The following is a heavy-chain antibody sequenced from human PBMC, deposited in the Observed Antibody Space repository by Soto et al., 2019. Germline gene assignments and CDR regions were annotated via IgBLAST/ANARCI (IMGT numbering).Heavy chain of an antibody. CDR2: IYYSGST. CDR3: ARGPSYGSGSYYNTPYYYYYYMDV. CDR1: GGSISSGGYY. D-gene: IGHD3-10*01. V-gene: IGHV4-31*03. Sequence: SETLSLTCTVSGGSISSGGYYWSWNRQHPGKGLEWIGYIYYSGSTYYNPSLKSRVTISVDTSKNQFSLKLSSVTAADTAVYYCARGPSYGSGSYYNTPYYYYYYMDVWGKGTTVTVSS. J-gene: IGHJ6*03.